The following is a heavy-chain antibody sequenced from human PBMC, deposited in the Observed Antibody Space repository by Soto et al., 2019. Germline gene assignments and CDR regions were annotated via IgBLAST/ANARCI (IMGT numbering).Heavy chain of an antibody. CDR3: ARVGGYYDSSGYYPLYNWFDP. V-gene: IGHV4-4*07. D-gene: IGHD3-22*01. J-gene: IGHJ5*02. CDR1: GGSISSYY. Sequence: PSETLSLTCTVSGGSISSYYWSWIRQTAGKGLEWIGRIYTSGSTNYNPSLKSRVTISVDTSKNQFSLKLSSVTAADTAVYYCARVGGYYDSSGYYPLYNWFDPWGQGTLVTVSS. CDR2: IYTSGST.